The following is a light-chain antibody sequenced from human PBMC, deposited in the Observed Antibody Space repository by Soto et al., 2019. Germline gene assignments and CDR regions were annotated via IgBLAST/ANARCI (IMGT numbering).Light chain of an antibody. Sequence: EIVLTQSPATLSLSPGDRATLSCGASQSVRSSYVAWYQQKAGLAPRLLIYDGSSRASGIPDRFSGSGSGTDFALTIGSREPEDFAVYYCQQYDNSAPLSFGGGTKVEMK. CDR1: QSVRSSY. J-gene: IGKJ4*01. CDR2: DGS. V-gene: IGKV3D-20*01. CDR3: QQYDNSAPLS.